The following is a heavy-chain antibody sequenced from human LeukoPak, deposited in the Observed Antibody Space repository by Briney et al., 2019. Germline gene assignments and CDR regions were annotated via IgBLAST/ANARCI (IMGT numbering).Heavy chain of an antibody. CDR1: GFTFSSYG. Sequence: PGGSLRLSCAASGFTFSSYGMHWVRQAPGKGLEWVAVIWYDGSNNYYADSVKGRFTISRDNSKNTLYLQMNSLRAEDTAVYHRAREYNLNWFDPSGHGTLVTVAS. CDR3: AREYNLNWFDP. J-gene: IGHJ5*02. CDR2: IWYDGSNN. D-gene: IGHD1-14*01. V-gene: IGHV3-33*01.